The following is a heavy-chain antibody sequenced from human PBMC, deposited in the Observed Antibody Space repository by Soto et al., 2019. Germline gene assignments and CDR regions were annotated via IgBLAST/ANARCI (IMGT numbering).Heavy chain of an antibody. J-gene: IGHJ4*02. D-gene: IGHD3-16*02. Sequence: SETLSLTCAVSGGSFTSNNWWTWVRQPPGQGLEWIGEIYRTGSTNYNPSLKSRVTISLDKSENQFSLMLSSVTAADTAVYYCARVYRTGVIGQYFDNWGQGTRVTVSS. CDR1: GGSFTSNNW. V-gene: IGHV4-4*02. CDR3: ARVYRTGVIGQYFDN. CDR2: IYRTGST.